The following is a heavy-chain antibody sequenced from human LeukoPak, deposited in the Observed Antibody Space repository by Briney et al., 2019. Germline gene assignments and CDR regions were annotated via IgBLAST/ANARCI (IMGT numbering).Heavy chain of an antibody. CDR1: GFTFSSYA. CDR3: ARGSGRHFDY. V-gene: IGHV3-30-3*01. Sequence: GGSLRLSCAASGFTFSSYAMHWVRQAPGKGLEWVAVISYDGSNKYYADSVKGRFTISRDNSKNTLYLQMNSLRAEDTAVYYCARGSGRHFDYWGQGTLVTVSS. D-gene: IGHD3-10*01. CDR2: ISYDGSNK. J-gene: IGHJ4*02.